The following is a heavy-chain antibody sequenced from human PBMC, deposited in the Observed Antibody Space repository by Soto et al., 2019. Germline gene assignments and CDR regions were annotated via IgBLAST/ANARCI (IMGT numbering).Heavy chain of an antibody. CDR2: TYYRSKWYN. V-gene: IGHV6-1*01. CDR3: ASGYDFWNYYYMDV. J-gene: IGHJ6*03. Sequence: PSQTRSLTCAVSGDSGSSNRAAWNWIRQSPSRGLEWLGRTYYRSKWYNDYAVSVKSRITINPDTSKNQFSLQLNSVTPEDTAVYYCASGYDFWNYYYMDVWGKGTTVTVSS. CDR1: GDSGSSNRAA. D-gene: IGHD3-3*01.